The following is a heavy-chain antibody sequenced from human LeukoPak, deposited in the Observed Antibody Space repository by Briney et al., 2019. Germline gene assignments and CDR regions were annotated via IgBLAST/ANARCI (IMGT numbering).Heavy chain of an antibody. CDR1: GGSFSCYY. CDR3: ARALLYSSGRRAFEY. Sequence: SETLSLTCAVYGGSFSCYYWSWIRQPPGKGREWIGEINHSGSTNYNPSLKSRVTISLDTSKNQFSLKLSSVTDEDRAVYYCARALLYSSGRRAFEYWGQGTLVTVSS. CDR2: INHSGST. D-gene: IGHD6-19*01. J-gene: IGHJ4*02. V-gene: IGHV4-34*01.